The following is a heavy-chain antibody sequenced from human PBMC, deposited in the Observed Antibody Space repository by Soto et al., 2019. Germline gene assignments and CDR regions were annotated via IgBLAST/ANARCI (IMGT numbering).Heavy chain of an antibody. D-gene: IGHD4-17*01. CDR2: IYYSGST. J-gene: IGHJ3*02. CDR3: ARVARMTTVTTRAVEAFDI. Sequence: ETLSLTCTVSGGSISSYYWSWIRQPPGKGLEWIGYIYYSGSTNYNPSLKSRVTISVDTSKNQFSLKLSSVTAADTAVYYCARVARMTTVTTRAVEAFDIWGQGTMVTVSS. V-gene: IGHV4-59*01. CDR1: GGSISSYY.